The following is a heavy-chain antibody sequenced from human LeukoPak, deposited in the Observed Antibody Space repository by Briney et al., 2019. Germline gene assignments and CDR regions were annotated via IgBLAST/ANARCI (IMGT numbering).Heavy chain of an antibody. V-gene: IGHV3-7*01. Sequence: GGSLRLSCAASGFTFSSYWMSWVRQAPGKGLEWVANIKEDGSEKYYVDSVKGRFTISRDNAKNSLYLQMNSLRAEDTAVYYCVRGRYCNSISCDYFDCWGQGTLVTVSS. CDR3: VRGRYCNSISCDYFDC. J-gene: IGHJ4*02. CDR2: IKEDGSEK. D-gene: IGHD2-2*01. CDR1: GFTFSSYW.